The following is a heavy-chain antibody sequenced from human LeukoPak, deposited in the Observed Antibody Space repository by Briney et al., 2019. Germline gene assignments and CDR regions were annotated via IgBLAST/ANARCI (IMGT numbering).Heavy chain of an antibody. CDR3: AKGQLVGVSRTPWDY. CDR2: ISGSGDST. D-gene: IGHD1-26*01. CDR1: GFTFSSYA. J-gene: IGHJ4*02. Sequence: GGSLRLSCAASGFTFSSYAMSWVRQAPGKGLEWVSSISGSGDSTCYADSVKGRFTISRDNSQNTLYLQMTSLRAEDTAVYYCAKGQLVGVSRTPWDYWGQGTLVTVSS. V-gene: IGHV3-23*01.